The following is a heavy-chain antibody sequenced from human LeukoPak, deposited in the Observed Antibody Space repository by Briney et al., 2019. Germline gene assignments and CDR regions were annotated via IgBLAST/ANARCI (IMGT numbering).Heavy chain of an antibody. Sequence: SETRSLTCSVSGGSISGSGYYWAWIRQPPGKGLEWIGSTYYTGSTHYNSSLKSRVTMSVDTSKNQFSLKLSSVTAADTAVYYCASPLGGFDNWGQGTLVTVSS. D-gene: IGHD3-16*01. CDR1: GGSISGSGYY. CDR3: ASPLGGFDN. CDR2: TYYTGST. J-gene: IGHJ4*02. V-gene: IGHV4-39*01.